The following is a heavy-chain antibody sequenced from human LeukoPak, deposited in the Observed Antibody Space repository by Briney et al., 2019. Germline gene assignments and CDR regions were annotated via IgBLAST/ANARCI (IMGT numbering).Heavy chain of an antibody. Sequence: GGSLRLSCAASGFTFSDYYMSWIRQAPGKGLEWVSYISSSGSTIYYADSVKGRFTISRDNAKNSLYLQMNSLRAEDTAVYYCAKGPYYDSSGYATPPVYFDYWGQGTLVTVSS. V-gene: IGHV3-11*01. J-gene: IGHJ4*02. CDR2: ISSSGSTI. D-gene: IGHD3-22*01. CDR1: GFTFSDYY. CDR3: AKGPYYDSSGYATPPVYFDY.